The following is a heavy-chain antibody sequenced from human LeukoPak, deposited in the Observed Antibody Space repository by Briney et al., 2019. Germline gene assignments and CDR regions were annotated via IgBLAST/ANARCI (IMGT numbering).Heavy chain of an antibody. J-gene: IGHJ4*02. D-gene: IGHD3-22*01. V-gene: IGHV3-33*01. CDR1: GFTLSSYG. CDR3: ARAAYDNSGYLTL. Sequence: GGSLRLSCVASGFTLSSYGMDWVRQGPGKGREWGAVIWNDGTNKYYADSVKGRFTISRDSSKTTLYLQMNSLRAEDTAIYYCARAAYDNSGYLTLWGQGTLVTVSS. CDR2: IWNDGTNK.